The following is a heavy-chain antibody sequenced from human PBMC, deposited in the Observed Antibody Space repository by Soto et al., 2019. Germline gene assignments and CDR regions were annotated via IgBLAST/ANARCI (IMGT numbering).Heavy chain of an antibody. CDR3: ARAFDHVWGRYRYTGYFDY. J-gene: IGHJ4*02. V-gene: IGHV4-30-4*01. Sequence: SETLSLTCTVSGGSISSGDYYWSWIRQPPGKGLEWIGYIYYSGSTYYNPSLKSRVTISVDTSKNQFSLKLSSVTAADTAVYYCARAFDHVWGRYRYTGYFDYWGQGTLVTVSS. D-gene: IGHD3-16*02. CDR2: IYYSGST. CDR1: GGSISSGDYY.